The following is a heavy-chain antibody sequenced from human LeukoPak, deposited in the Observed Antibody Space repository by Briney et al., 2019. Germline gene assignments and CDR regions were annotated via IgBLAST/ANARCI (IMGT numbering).Heavy chain of an antibody. CDR1: GFIFSSHG. J-gene: IGHJ5*02. CDR2: ISGTGGTT. CDR3: ANLVKSSDYDP. Sequence: GGSLRLSCAASGFIFSSHGMSWVRQAPGKELEWVSTISGTGGTTDYADSVKGRFTISRDNSKCTLYLQMNSLRAEDTAVYYCANLVKSSDYDPWGQGTLVTVSS. V-gene: IGHV3-23*01. D-gene: IGHD4-17*01.